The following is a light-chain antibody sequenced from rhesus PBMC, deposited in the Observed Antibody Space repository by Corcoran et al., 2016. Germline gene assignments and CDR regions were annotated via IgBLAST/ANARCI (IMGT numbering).Light chain of an antibody. J-gene: IGKJ2*01. Sequence: DIKMTQSPSSLSASVGDTVTITCRASQSISSWLDWYQQKPGKAPKLLIYKASSLKSGAPSRFSGSGSGTDFTFPIDSLHPEDFATYYCLLYSRSPYSFGQGTKVEIK. CDR3: LLYSRSPYS. CDR1: QSISSW. CDR2: KAS. V-gene: IGKV1-22*01.